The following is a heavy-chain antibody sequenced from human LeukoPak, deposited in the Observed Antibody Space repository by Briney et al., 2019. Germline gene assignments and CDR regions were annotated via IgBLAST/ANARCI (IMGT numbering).Heavy chain of an antibody. CDR1: GGSISSYY. Sequence: PSETLSLTCTVSGGSISSYYWSWIRQPPGKGLEWIGYIYYSGSTNYNPSLKSRVTISVDTSKNQCSLKVSSVTAADTAVYYCARRGGGRVGSGSYWYFDYWGQGTLVTVSS. CDR3: ARRGGGRVGSGSYWYFDY. V-gene: IGHV4-59*12. J-gene: IGHJ4*02. D-gene: IGHD3-10*01. CDR2: IYYSGST.